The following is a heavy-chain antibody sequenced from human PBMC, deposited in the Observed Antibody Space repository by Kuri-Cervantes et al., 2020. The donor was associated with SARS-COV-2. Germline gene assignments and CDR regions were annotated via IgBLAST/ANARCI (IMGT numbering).Heavy chain of an antibody. D-gene: IGHD3-3*01. CDR1: GGSISSSSYY. CDR3: ASGYDFWTDY. CDR2: IYYSGST. V-gene: IGHV4-39*01. Sequence: SETLSLTCTVSGGSISSSSYYWGWIRQPPGKGLEWIGSIYYSGSTYYNPSLKSRVTISADTSKNQFSLKLSSVTAADTAVYYCASGYDFWTDYWGQGTLVTVSS. J-gene: IGHJ4*02.